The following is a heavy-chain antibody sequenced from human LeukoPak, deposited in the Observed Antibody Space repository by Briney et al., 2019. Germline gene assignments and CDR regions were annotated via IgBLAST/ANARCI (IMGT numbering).Heavy chain of an antibody. J-gene: IGHJ4*02. CDR1: GGSISGSSYY. Sequence: SETLSLTCTVSGGSISGSSYYWGWIRQPPGKGLEWIGSIYYSGSTYYNPSLKSRVTISVDTSKNQFSLKLSSVTAADTAVYYCARSKAIFGVVITRFDYWGQGTLVTVSS. V-gene: IGHV4-39*01. D-gene: IGHD3-3*01. CDR3: ARSKAIFGVVITRFDY. CDR2: IYYSGST.